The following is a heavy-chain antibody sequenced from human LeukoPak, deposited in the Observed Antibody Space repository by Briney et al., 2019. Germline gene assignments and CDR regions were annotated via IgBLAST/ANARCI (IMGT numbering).Heavy chain of an antibody. Sequence: GGSLRLSCAASGFTFSSYWMHWVRQAPGKGLVWVSRINSDGSSTSYADSVKGRFTISRDNAKNTLYLQMNSLRAEDTAVYYCARDLDYGDYVPDRDYWGQGTLVTVSS. J-gene: IGHJ4*02. CDR2: INSDGSST. V-gene: IGHV3-74*01. CDR1: GFTFSSYW. CDR3: ARDLDYGDYVPDRDY. D-gene: IGHD4-17*01.